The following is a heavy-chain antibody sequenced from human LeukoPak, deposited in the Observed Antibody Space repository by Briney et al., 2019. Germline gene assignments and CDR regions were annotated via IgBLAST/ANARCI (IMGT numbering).Heavy chain of an antibody. CDR2: ISTSSIYI. CDR3: VRVDSSGYGLHWGLDY. CDR1: GFTFSSYW. J-gene: IGHJ4*02. D-gene: IGHD3-22*01. Sequence: GGSLRLSCAASGFTFSSYWMHWVRQAPGKGLEWVSFISTSSIYIYYADSVKGRFTISRDNAKSSLYLQMNSLRAEDTAVYYCVRVDSSGYGLHWGLDYWGQGTLVTVSS. V-gene: IGHV3-21*01.